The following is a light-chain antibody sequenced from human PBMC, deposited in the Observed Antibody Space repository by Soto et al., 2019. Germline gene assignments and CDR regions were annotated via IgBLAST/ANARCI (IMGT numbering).Light chain of an antibody. CDR3: SSYTSSSTFYV. CDR1: SSDVGGYNY. J-gene: IGLJ1*01. CDR2: DVS. V-gene: IGLV2-14*01. Sequence: QSVLTQPASVSGSPGQSITISCTGTSSDVGGYNYVSWYQQHPGKAPKLMIYDVSNRPSGVSNRFSGSKSGNTASLTISGLQAEDEADYYCSSYTSSSTFYVFGTWTKVTVL.